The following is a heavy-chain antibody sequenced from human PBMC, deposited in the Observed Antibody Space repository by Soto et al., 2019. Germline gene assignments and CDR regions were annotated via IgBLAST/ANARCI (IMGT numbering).Heavy chain of an antibody. CDR1: GGSLRNYY. CDR2: VHYGGSA. CDR3: ARGNGWHDY. J-gene: IGHJ4*02. D-gene: IGHD6-19*01. Sequence: QVQLQQSGPGLVKPSETLSLTCTVSGGSLRNYYWSWMRQSPGKGLEWIGYVHYGGSANHSPSLKSRGTISVDTSKTQVFLKLTSVTAADTAVYYCARGNGWHDYWGQGTLVTVSS. V-gene: IGHV4-59*08.